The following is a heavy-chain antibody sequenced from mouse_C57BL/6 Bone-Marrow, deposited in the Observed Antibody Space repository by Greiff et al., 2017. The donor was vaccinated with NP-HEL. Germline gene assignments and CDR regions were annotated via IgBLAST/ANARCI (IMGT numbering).Heavy chain of an antibody. V-gene: IGHV5-6*01. CDR1: GFTFSSYG. CDR3: ARHGYDAMDY. Sequence: EVQGVESGGDLVKPGGSLKLSCAASGFTFSSYGMSWVRQTPDKRLEWVATISSGGSYTYYPHSVQGRFTISRDNANNTLYLQLSSLKSEDTAMYYCARHGYDAMDYWGQGTSVTVSA. J-gene: IGHJ4*01. CDR2: ISSGGSYT.